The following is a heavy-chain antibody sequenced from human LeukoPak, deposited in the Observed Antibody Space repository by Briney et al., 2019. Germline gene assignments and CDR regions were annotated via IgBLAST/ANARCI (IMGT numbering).Heavy chain of an antibody. V-gene: IGHV3-53*01. CDR3: ATYNSINGREFQH. CDR2: IYSGGST. Sequence: GSLRLSCAASGFTVSSNYMSWVRQAPGKGLEWVSVIYSGGSTYYADSVKGRFTISRDNSKNTLYLQMNSLRAEDTAVYYCATYNSINGREFQHWGQGTLVTVSS. D-gene: IGHD2-8*01. J-gene: IGHJ1*01. CDR1: GFTVSSNY.